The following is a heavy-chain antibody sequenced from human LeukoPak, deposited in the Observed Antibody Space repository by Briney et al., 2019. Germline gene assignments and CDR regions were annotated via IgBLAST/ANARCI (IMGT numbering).Heavy chain of an antibody. CDR1: GGSFSGYY. V-gene: IGHV4-4*08. Sequence: SETLSLTCAVYGGSFSGYYWSWIRQPPGKGLEWIGSIYTSGTTYYNPSLKSRVAISVDTSKNQFSLKLSSVTATDSAVYYCARHNPYFDYWGQGILVTVSS. J-gene: IGHJ4*02. CDR2: IYTSGTT. CDR3: ARHNPYFDY.